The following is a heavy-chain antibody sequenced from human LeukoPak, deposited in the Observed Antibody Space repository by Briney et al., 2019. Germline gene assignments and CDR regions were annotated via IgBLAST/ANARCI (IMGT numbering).Heavy chain of an antibody. CDR3: ARVLSGRGSLYDYYYYMDV. J-gene: IGHJ6*03. D-gene: IGHD3-10*01. Sequence: GGSLRLSCAASGFTFSSYSMNWVRQAPGKGLVWVSRINSDGSSTSYADSVKGRFTISRDISKNTLYLQMNSLRAEDTAVYYCARVLSGRGSLYDYYYYMDVWGKGTTVTVSS. CDR2: INSDGSST. V-gene: IGHV3-74*01. CDR1: GFTFSSYS.